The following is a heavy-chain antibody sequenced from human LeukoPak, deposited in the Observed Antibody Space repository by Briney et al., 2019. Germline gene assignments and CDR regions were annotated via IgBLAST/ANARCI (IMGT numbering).Heavy chain of an antibody. D-gene: IGHD3-10*01. CDR3: AKDRCYGSGSYCLPYAFDI. J-gene: IGHJ3*02. CDR1: GGSISSYY. V-gene: IGHV4-59*12. Sequence: SETLSLTCTVSGGSISSYYWSWIRQPPGKGLEWIGYIYHTGSTYYNPSLKSRVTISVDRSKNQFSLKLSSVTAADTAVYYCAKDRCYGSGSYCLPYAFDIWGQGTMVTVSS. CDR2: IYHTGST.